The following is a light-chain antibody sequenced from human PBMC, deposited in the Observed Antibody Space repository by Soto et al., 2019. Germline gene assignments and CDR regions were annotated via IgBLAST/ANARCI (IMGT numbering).Light chain of an antibody. CDR3: QQYGSSPYT. CDR2: GAS. CDR1: QTIRSGY. V-gene: IGKV3-20*01. J-gene: IGKJ2*01. Sequence: EIVLTQSPGTLSLSPGERATPSCRASQTIRSGYLAWYQQKPGQAPRLLIYGASTRATGLPDRFSGRGSGTDFTLTISRLEPEDFAVYYCQQYGSSPYTFGQGTKLEIK.